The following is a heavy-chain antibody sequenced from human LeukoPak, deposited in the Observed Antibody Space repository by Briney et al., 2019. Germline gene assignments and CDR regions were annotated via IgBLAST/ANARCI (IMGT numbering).Heavy chain of an antibody. Sequence: SETLSLTCTVSGGSISSSSYYWGWIRQPPGEGLEWIGSIYYSGSTYYNPSLKSRVTISVDTSKNQFSLKLSSVTAADTAVYYCATSRATIFGVGPAYYFDYWGQGTLVTVSS. J-gene: IGHJ4*02. D-gene: IGHD3-3*01. CDR2: IYYSGST. CDR3: ATSRATIFGVGPAYYFDY. CDR1: GGSISSSSYY. V-gene: IGHV4-39*01.